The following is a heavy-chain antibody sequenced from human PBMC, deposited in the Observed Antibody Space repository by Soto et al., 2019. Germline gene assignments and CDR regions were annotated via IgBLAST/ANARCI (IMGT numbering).Heavy chain of an antibody. Sequence: EVQLVESGGGLVQPGGSLRLSCAASGFTFKDYSMTWMRQAPGRGPEWVANIKRDGLEKYYAESVRGRFVISRDDAKNSLYLQLNSLRVEDTAVYYCARHTWWHFDWGQGTLVTVSS. CDR2: IKRDGLEK. CDR1: GFTFKDYS. V-gene: IGHV3-7*04. D-gene: IGHD2-8*02. CDR3: ARHTWWHFD. J-gene: IGHJ4*02.